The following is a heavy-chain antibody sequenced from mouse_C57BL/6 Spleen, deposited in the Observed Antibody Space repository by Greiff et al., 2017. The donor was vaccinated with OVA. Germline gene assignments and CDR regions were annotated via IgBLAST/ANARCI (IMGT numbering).Heavy chain of an antibody. CDR2: ISYDGSN. CDR3: ARSYDYDGRVDY. V-gene: IGHV3-6*01. Sequence: DVKLQESGPGLVKPSQSLSLTCSVTGYSITSGYYWNWIRQFPGNKLEWMGYISYDGSNNYNPSLKNRISITRDTSKNQFFLKLNSVTTEDTATYYCARSYDYDGRVDYWGQGTTLTVSS. CDR1: GYSITSGYY. D-gene: IGHD2-4*01. J-gene: IGHJ2*01.